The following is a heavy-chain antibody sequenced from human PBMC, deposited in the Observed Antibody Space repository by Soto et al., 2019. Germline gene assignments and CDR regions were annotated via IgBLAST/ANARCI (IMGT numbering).Heavy chain of an antibody. Sequence: GGSLRLSCAASGFTFSSYSMNWVRQAPGKGLEWVSYISSSSSTIYYADSVKGRFTISRDNAKNSLYLQMNSLRDEDTAVYYCARDLNGDYDYVWGSYRFYYFDYWGQGTLVTVSS. CDR3: ARDLNGDYDYVWGSYRFYYFDY. D-gene: IGHD3-16*02. CDR1: GFTFSSYS. CDR2: ISSSSSTI. V-gene: IGHV3-48*02. J-gene: IGHJ4*02.